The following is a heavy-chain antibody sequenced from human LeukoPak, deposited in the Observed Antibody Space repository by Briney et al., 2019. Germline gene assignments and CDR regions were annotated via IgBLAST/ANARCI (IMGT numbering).Heavy chain of an antibody. CDR3: ARGRSGLAAAGTYDY. Sequence: ASVKVSCKASGYTFTSSDINWVRPATGQGLEWMGWINPKSGRTGYAKKFQDRVSMTMNTSISTAYMEVSSLRFDDTAVYYCARGRSGLAAAGTYDYWGQGTLITVSS. CDR1: GYTFTSSD. CDR2: INPKSGRT. D-gene: IGHD6-13*01. V-gene: IGHV1-8*01. J-gene: IGHJ4*02.